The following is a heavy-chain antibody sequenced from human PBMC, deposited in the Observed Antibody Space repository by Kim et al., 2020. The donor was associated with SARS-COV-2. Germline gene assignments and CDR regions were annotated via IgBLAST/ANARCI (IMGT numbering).Heavy chain of an antibody. D-gene: IGHD2-21*02. CDR3: ASGGLWCGGDCFPRGY. CDR1: GFTFSSYG. CDR2: IWYDGSNK. V-gene: IGHV3-33*08. J-gene: IGHJ4*02. Sequence: GGSLRLSCAASGFTFSSYGMHWVRQAPGKGLEWVAVIWYDGSNKYYADSVKGRFTISRDNSKNTLYLQMNSLRAEDTAVYYCASGGLWCGGDCFPRGYWGQGTLVTVSS.